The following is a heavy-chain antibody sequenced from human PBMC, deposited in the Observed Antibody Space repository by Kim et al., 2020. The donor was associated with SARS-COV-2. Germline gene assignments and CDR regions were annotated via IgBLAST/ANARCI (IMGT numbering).Heavy chain of an antibody. CDR2: IRSNANSYAT. Sequence: GGSLRLSCAASGFTFSGSAMHWVRQASGKGLEWVGRIRSNANSYATAYAASVKGRFTISRDDSKNTAYLQMNSLKTEDTAVYYCTRGRGYPSNYYYGMDVWGQGTTVTVSS. CDR1: GFTFSGSA. CDR3: TRGRGYPSNYYYGMDV. D-gene: IGHD3-22*01. J-gene: IGHJ6*02. V-gene: IGHV3-73*01.